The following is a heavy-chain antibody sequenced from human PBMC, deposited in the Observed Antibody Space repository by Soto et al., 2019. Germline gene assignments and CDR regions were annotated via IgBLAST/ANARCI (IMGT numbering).Heavy chain of an antibody. J-gene: IGHJ6*02. V-gene: IGHV4-30-4*01. CDR3: ASSSLYGMDV. CDR1: GGSISSVYYY. Sequence: SEPQSLTCSVAGGSISSVYYYWSLIRQAPGXGLEXIGXIXXXXXTXXXPSLKSRLIISIDTSKNQFYLKVGSVTAADTAVYYCASSSLYGMDVWGQGTTVTVSS. CDR2: IXXXXXT.